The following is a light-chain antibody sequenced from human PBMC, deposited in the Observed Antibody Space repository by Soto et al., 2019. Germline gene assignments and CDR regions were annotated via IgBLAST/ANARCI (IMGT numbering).Light chain of an antibody. CDR1: SFNIGSNT. CDR3: AAWDDSLNGVV. V-gene: IGLV1-44*01. CDR2: SNN. J-gene: IGLJ2*01. Sequence: QSVLTQPPSASGTPGQRVSISCSGSSFNIGSNTVNWYQQLPGTAPKLLIYSNNQRPSGVPDRFSGSKSGTSASLAISGLQSEDEADYYCAAWDDSLNGVVFGGGTKVTVL.